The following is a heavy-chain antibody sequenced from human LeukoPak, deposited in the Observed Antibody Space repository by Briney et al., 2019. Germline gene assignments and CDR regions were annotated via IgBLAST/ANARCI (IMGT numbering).Heavy chain of an antibody. CDR2: IYCSGST. CDR1: GGSFTDYF. D-gene: IGHD2-21*02. CDR3: ARGLDY. V-gene: IGHV4-59*12. J-gene: IGHJ4*02. Sequence: SETLSLTCTVFGGSFTDYFWTWVRHSPGKGLEWIGSIYCSGSTYYNPSLKSRVTISVDTSKNQFSLKLSSVTAADTAVYYCARGLDYWGQGTLVTVSS.